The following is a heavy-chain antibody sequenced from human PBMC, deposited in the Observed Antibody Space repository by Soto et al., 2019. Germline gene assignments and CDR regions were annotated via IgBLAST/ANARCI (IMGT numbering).Heavy chain of an antibody. V-gene: IGHV4-31*03. CDR1: GGSISSGGYY. CDR2: IYYSGST. D-gene: IGHD2-8*02. CDR3: ARGVMYYLTQYFDY. Sequence: PSETLSLTCTVSGGSISSGGYYWSRIRQHPGKGLEWIGYIYYSGSTYYNPSLKSRVTISVDTSKNQFSLKLSSVTAADTAVYYCARGVMYYLTQYFDYWGQGTLVTVSS. J-gene: IGHJ4*02.